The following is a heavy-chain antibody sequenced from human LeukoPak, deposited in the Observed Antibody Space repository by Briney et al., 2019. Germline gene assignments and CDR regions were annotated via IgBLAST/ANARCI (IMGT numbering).Heavy chain of an antibody. CDR1: GYTFTSYG. CDR2: ISAYNGNT. CDR3: ARDTWQQLVRNSMDV. J-gene: IGHJ6*02. D-gene: IGHD6-13*01. V-gene: IGHV1-18*01. Sequence: GASVKVSCKASGYTFTSYGISWVRQTPGQGLEWMGWISAYNGNTNYAQKLQGRVTMTTDTSTSTAYMELRSLRSDDTAVYYCARDTWQQLVRNSMDVWGQGTTVTVSS.